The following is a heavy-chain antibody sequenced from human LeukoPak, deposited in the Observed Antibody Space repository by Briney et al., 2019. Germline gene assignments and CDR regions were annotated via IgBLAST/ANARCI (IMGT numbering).Heavy chain of an antibody. CDR1: GGSISSYY. CDR2: MYYSGST. J-gene: IGHJ3*02. Sequence: SETLSLTCTVSGGSISSYYWNWIRQPPGKRLEWIGYMYYSGSTNYNPSLKSRVTISADTFKNQFSLRLSSVTAADTAVYYCARGGGDVYPLVAFDIWGRGTLVTVSS. CDR3: ARGGGDVYPLVAFDI. D-gene: IGHD5-24*01. V-gene: IGHV4-59*01.